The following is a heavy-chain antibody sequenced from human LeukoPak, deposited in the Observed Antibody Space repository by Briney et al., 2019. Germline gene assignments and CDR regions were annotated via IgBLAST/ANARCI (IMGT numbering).Heavy chain of an antibody. D-gene: IGHD6-13*01. CDR1: GYSFSSYD. CDR3: ARGLGSSSWRNFDY. CDR2: MNPNSGNT. V-gene: IGHV1-8*01. J-gene: IGHJ4*02. Sequence: ASVKVCCKASGYSFSSYDINGLRQATGQGLEWMGWMNPNSGNTGYAQKFQGRVTMTRNTSISTAYMELSSLRSEDTAVYYCARGLGSSSWRNFDYWGQGTLVTVSS.